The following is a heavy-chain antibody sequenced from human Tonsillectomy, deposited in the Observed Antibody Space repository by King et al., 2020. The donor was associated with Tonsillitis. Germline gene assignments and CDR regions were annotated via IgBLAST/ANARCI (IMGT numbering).Heavy chain of an antibody. J-gene: IGHJ3*02. D-gene: IGHD2-21*01. CDR3: ARGALGGGIAGPDAFVI. V-gene: IGHV3-30*04. Sequence: VQLVESGGGVVQPGRSLRLSCAASGFIFSSYAMHWVRQAPGKGLEWVALISYDGSNKYYADSVKGRFTISRDNSKSTLYLQMDSLRAEDTSVYFCARGALGGGIAGPDAFVIWGQGTMVTVSS. CDR1: GFIFSSYA. CDR2: ISYDGSNK.